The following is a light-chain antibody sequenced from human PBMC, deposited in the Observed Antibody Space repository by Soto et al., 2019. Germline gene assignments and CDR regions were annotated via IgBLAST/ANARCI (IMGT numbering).Light chain of an antibody. CDR1: QSISSSY. CDR3: QQYGSSPYT. Sequence: DIVLTQSPGTLSLSPGERATLSCRASQSISSSYLAWYRQKPGQAPRLLIYGASSRATGIPDRFSGSGSGTDFTLTISRLEPADFAVYSCQQYGSSPYTFGQGTKLEIK. CDR2: GAS. V-gene: IGKV3-20*01. J-gene: IGKJ2*01.